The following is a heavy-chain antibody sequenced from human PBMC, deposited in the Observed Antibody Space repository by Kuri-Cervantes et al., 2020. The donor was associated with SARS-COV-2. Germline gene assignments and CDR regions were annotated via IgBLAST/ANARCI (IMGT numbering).Heavy chain of an antibody. CDR1: GFSFSSHA. J-gene: IGHJ6*03. CDR2: IWIGGTTK. CDR3: AREGSWELLGYMDV. D-gene: IGHD3-10*01. Sequence: SLMISCAASGFSFSSHAIHWVRQAPGKGLEWLTIIWIGGTTKYYADSVKGRFTISRDSAKNSLYLQMNSLRDEDTAMYYCAREGSWELLGYMDVWGKGTTVTVSS. V-gene: IGHV3-33*01.